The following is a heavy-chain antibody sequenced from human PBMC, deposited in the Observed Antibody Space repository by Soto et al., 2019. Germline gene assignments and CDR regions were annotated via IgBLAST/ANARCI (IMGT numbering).Heavy chain of an antibody. CDR3: ARGGAPGAGDY. CDR1: GFTFSRYW. D-gene: IGHD6-13*01. J-gene: IGHJ4*02. V-gene: IGHV3-7*01. CDR2: IKEDGSEK. Sequence: EVQLVESGGGLVQPGGSLRLSCAASGFTFSRYWMSWVRQAPGKGLEWVANIKEDGSEKYYVDSVTGRFTISRDNAKNSLFLQMNSLRADDTAVYYCARGGAPGAGDYWGQGTLVTVSS.